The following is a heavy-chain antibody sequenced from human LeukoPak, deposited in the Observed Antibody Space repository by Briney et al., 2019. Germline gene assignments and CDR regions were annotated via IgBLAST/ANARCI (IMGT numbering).Heavy chain of an antibody. D-gene: IGHD3-3*01. J-gene: IGHJ6*03. Sequence: GSLRLSCAASGFTFSSYAMSWVRQAPGKGLEWVSAISGSGGSTYYADSVKGRFTISRDNSKNTLYLQMNSLRAEDTAVYYRAKAAPYYDFWSGYYWYYYYMDVWGKGTTVTVSS. V-gene: IGHV3-23*01. CDR1: GFTFSSYA. CDR3: AKAAPYYDFWSGYYWYYYYMDV. CDR2: ISGSGGST.